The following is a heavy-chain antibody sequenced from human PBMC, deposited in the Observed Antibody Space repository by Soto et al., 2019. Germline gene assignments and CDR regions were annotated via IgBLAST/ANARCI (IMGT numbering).Heavy chain of an antibody. J-gene: IGHJ6*02. V-gene: IGHV3-23*01. CDR1: GFTFSSYA. D-gene: IGHD6-13*01. Sequence: GGSLRLSCAASGFTFSSYAMSWVRQAPGKGLEWVSAISGSGGSTYYADSVKGRFTISRDNSKNTLYLQMNSLRAEDTAVYYCAKAGIAAAGPYYYGMDVSGQGTTVTVSS. CDR2: ISGSGGST. CDR3: AKAGIAAAGPYYYGMDV.